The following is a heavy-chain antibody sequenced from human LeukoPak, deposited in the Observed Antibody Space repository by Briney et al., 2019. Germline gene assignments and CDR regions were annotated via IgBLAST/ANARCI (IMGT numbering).Heavy chain of an antibody. V-gene: IGHV3-23*01. CDR3: AKEGPLLRREGYYFDS. CDR1: RFTISSYG. J-gene: IGHJ4*02. D-gene: IGHD3-22*01. CDR2: ISGSGGST. Sequence: PGGSLRLSCAASRFTISSYGMNWVRQAPGKGLEWVSVISGSGGSTYYADSVKGRFTISRDNSKNTLYLQMNSLRAEDTAVYYCAKEGPLLRREGYYFDSWGQGTLVTVSS.